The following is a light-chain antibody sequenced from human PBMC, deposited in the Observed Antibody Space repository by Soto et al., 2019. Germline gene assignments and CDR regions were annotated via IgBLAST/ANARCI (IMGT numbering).Light chain of an antibody. CDR2: DAS. Sequence: DIPMTQSPSSLSASVGDRVTIACEARQDISKYLNWYQFRPGQAPKLLIYDASNLETGVPSRFRGSGSGTHFSLTITSLQPEDVATYYCQQYDNLLALTFGGGTKVQIK. V-gene: IGKV1-33*01. CDR1: QDISKY. CDR3: QQYDNLLALT. J-gene: IGKJ4*01.